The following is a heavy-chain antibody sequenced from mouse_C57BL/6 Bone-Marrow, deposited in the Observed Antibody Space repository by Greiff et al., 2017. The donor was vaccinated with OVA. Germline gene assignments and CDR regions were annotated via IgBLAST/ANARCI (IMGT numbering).Heavy chain of an antibody. CDR1: GFTFSDFY. CDR2: SRNKANDYTT. J-gene: IGHJ1*03. D-gene: IGHD1-1*01. CDR3: ARDANPYYLHWYFDV. V-gene: IGHV7-1*01. Sequence: EVKLVDSGGGLVQSGRSLRLSCAPSGFTFSDFYMEWVRQAPGKGLEWIAASRNKANDYTTEYSASVKGRFIVSRDTSQSILYLQMNALRAEDTAIYYCARDANPYYLHWYFDVWGTGTTVTVSS.